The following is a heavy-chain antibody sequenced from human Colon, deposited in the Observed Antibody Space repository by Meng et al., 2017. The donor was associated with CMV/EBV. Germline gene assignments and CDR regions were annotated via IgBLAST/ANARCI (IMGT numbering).Heavy chain of an antibody. Sequence: ASVKVSCKASGHTFTGYYMHWVRQAPGQGLEWMGWINPNSGGTNYAQRFQGRVTMTRDTSINTAYMELSSLRSEDTAVYYCARGSWGGAPYCSSTSCYSFDYWGQGTLVTVSS. V-gene: IGHV1-2*02. J-gene: IGHJ4*02. CDR3: ARGSWGGAPYCSSTSCYSFDY. D-gene: IGHD2-2*01. CDR2: INPNSGGT. CDR1: GHTFTGYY.